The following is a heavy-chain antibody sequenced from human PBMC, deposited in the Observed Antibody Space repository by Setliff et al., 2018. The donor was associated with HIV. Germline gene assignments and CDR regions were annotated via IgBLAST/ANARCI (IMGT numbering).Heavy chain of an antibody. V-gene: IGHV1-46*01. Sequence: GASVKVPCKASGYTFTRYFMHCVRQAPGQGLEWLGMINPSGGSTWYAQKFQGRVTMTGDTSTNTLYMELSSLRSEDTAVYYCARGWEGGMDYWGQGTLVTVSS. D-gene: IGHD1-26*01. CDR1: GYTFTRYF. J-gene: IGHJ4*02. CDR2: INPSGGST. CDR3: ARGWEGGMDY.